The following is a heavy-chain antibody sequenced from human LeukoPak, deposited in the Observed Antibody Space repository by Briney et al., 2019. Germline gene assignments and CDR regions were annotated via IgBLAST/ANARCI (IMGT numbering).Heavy chain of an antibody. CDR2: ISYDGSTK. CDR3: AKDLSTKWSLDY. Sequence: PGRSLRLSCAASGFTFSSNGMHWVRQAPGKGLEWVAFISYDGSTKYYADSVRGRFTISRDNSKNTLYLQMNSLRAEDTTVYYCAKDLSTKWSLDYWGQGTLVTASS. V-gene: IGHV3-30*18. D-gene: IGHD2-2*01. CDR1: GFTFSSNG. J-gene: IGHJ4*02.